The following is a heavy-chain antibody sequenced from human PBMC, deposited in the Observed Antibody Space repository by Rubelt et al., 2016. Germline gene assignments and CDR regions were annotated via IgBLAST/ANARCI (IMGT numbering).Heavy chain of an antibody. D-gene: IGHD3-10*01. V-gene: IGHV3-74*01. CDR2: INSDGSII. J-gene: IGHJ4*02. CDR1: GFTFSSHW. Sequence: DVQLLESGGGLVQPGGSLRLSCAASGFTFSSHWMHWVRQAPGKGLVWVSRINSDGSIINCADSVKGRFAISRDNAKNSLYLQMNSLRAEDTALYYCAKESFGTGTYLPTFDYWGQGALVTVSS. CDR3: AKESFGTGTYLPTFDY.